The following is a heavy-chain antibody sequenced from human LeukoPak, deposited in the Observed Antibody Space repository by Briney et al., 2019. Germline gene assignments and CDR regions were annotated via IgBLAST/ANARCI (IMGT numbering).Heavy chain of an antibody. Sequence: GGSLRLSCAASGFSFSNSWMTWVRQSPGKGLEWVANIKQDGSETYYVDSVMGRFSISRLNAKNSVYLQMNSLRAEDTAVYYCARDRSISGVVTIDFWGQGTLVTVSS. CDR3: ARDRSISGVVTIDF. D-gene: IGHD3-3*01. CDR1: GFSFSNSW. J-gene: IGHJ4*02. CDR2: IKQDGSET. V-gene: IGHV3-7*01.